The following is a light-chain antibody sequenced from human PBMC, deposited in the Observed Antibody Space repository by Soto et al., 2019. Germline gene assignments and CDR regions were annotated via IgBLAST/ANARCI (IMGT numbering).Light chain of an antibody. CDR3: QQYNNRPPLFT. CDR2: GAS. V-gene: IGKV3-15*01. Sequence: EIVMTQSPATLSVSPGERATLSCRASQSVSSNLAWYQQKPGQAHRLLIYGASTRATGIPARFSGSGSGTEFTLTISSLQSEDFAVCYFQQYNNRPPLFTFGPGTKVDIK. CDR1: QSVSSN. J-gene: IGKJ3*01.